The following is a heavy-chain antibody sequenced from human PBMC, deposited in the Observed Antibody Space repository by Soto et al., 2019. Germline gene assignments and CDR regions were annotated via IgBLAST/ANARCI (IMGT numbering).Heavy chain of an antibody. V-gene: IGHV1-8*01. CDR1: GYTFTSYD. CDR2: MNPNSGNT. D-gene: IGHD3-3*01. J-gene: IGHJ2*01. CDR3: ARGHSDFGSGYYIHWYFDL. Sequence: QVQLVQSGAEVKKPGASVKVSCKASGYTFTSYDINWVRQATGQGLEWMGWMNPNSGNTGYAQKFQGRVTMTRNTSISTAYMELSSLRSEDTAVYYCARGHSDFGSGYYIHWYFDLWGRGTLVTVSS.